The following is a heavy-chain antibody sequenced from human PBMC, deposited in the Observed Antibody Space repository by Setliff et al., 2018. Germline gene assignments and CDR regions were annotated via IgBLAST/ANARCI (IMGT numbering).Heavy chain of an antibody. CDR3: GSRPEYGMDV. Sequence: GESLKLSCAASGFTVSSYAMSWVRQAPGKGLEWVSTISTSGVNTYYADSVKGRFTISRDNSKNTLYLQMNTLRAEDTAVYYCGSRPEYGMDVWGQGTTVTVSS. CDR1: GFTVSSYA. V-gene: IGHV3-23*01. J-gene: IGHJ6*02. CDR2: ISTSGVNT.